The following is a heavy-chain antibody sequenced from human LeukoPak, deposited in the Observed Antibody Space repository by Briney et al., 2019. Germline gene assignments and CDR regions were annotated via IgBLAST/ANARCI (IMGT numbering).Heavy chain of an antibody. V-gene: IGHV3-66*01. D-gene: IGHD2-15*01. J-gene: IGHJ4*02. CDR2: INSGGRT. CDR3: ARGNVAVSRDY. CDR1: GFTVSTNY. Sequence: GGSLRLSCAASGFTVSTNYMSWVRQAPGKGLEWVSGINSGGRTFYADSVKGRFTISRDNSKDTLYLQMNSLRAEDTAMYYCARGNVAVSRDYWGQGTLATVSS.